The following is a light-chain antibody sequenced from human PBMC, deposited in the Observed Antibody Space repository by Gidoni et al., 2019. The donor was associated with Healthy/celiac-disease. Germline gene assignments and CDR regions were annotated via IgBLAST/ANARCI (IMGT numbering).Light chain of an antibody. Sequence: QSVLTQPPSASGTPRQRVTIACSGSSSNIGSNYLYWYQQLPGTAPKLLIYRNNQRPSGVPDRFSGSKSGTSASLAISGLRSEDEADYYCAAWDDSLSGPWVFGGGTKLTVL. CDR2: RNN. CDR3: AAWDDSLSGPWV. J-gene: IGLJ3*02. V-gene: IGLV1-47*01. CDR1: SSNIGSNY.